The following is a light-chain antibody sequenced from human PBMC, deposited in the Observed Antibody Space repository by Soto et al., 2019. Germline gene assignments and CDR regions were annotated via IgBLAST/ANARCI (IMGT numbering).Light chain of an antibody. Sequence: DIQMPPSHSTLSASVGYMFPITFLSSQSISSWLAWYQKKPAKAPKLLIYKASALESGVPSRFSGSGSGTAFTLPISSLQPADFATYYCQQYNSYSPITCGGGTKV. V-gene: IGKV1-5*03. CDR3: QQYNSYSPIT. CDR1: QSISSW. J-gene: IGKJ4*01. CDR2: KAS.